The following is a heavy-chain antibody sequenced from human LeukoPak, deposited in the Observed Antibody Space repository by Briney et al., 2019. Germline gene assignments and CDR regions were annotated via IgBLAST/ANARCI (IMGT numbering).Heavy chain of an antibody. Sequence: SQTLSLTCTVSGGSISSGGYYWSWIRQHPGKGLEWIGYIYYSGSTYYNPSLKSRVTISVDTSKNQFSLKLSSVTAADTAVYHCARIRGDSSGLNFDYWGQGTLVTVSS. J-gene: IGHJ4*02. CDR1: GGSISSGGYY. CDR3: ARIRGDSSGLNFDY. CDR2: IYYSGST. V-gene: IGHV4-31*03. D-gene: IGHD3-22*01.